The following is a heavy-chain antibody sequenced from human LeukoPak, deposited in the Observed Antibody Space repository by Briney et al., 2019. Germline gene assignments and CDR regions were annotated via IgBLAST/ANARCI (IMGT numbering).Heavy chain of an antibody. CDR1: GFTFSSYA. CDR2: ISDSSGST. D-gene: IGHD3-10*01. J-gene: IGHJ4*02. V-gene: IGHV3-23*01. Sequence: GGSLRLSCAASGFTFSSYAMSWVRQAPGKGLEWVSGISDSSGSTYYADSVKGRFTISKDNSKNTLYLQMNSLRAEDTAVYYCAKGRGFIITPFDYWGQGTLVTVSS. CDR3: AKGRGFIITPFDY.